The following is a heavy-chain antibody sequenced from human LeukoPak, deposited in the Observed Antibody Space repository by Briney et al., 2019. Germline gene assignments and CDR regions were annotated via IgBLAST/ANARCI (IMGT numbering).Heavy chain of an antibody. CDR3: ARDIAAAGGGFDY. CDR2: INHSGST. Sequence: SETLSLTCTVSGGSISSSSYYWGWIRQPPGKGLEWIGEINHSGSTNYNPSLKSRVTISVDTSKNQFSLKLSSVTAADTAVYYCARDIAAAGGGFDYWGQGTLVTVSS. J-gene: IGHJ4*02. V-gene: IGHV4-39*07. D-gene: IGHD6-13*01. CDR1: GGSISSSSYY.